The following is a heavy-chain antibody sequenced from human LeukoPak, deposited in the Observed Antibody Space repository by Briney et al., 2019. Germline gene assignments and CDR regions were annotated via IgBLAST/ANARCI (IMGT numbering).Heavy chain of an antibody. CDR2: IIPILGIA. D-gene: IGHD6-13*01. Sequence: ASVKVSCKASGDTFSSYAISWVRQAPGQGLEWMGRIIPILGIANYAQKFQGRVTITADKSTSTAYMELSSLRSEDTAVYYCARPIAAAGLNWFDPWGQGTLVTVSS. CDR3: ARPIAAAGLNWFDP. V-gene: IGHV1-69*04. J-gene: IGHJ5*02. CDR1: GDTFSSYA.